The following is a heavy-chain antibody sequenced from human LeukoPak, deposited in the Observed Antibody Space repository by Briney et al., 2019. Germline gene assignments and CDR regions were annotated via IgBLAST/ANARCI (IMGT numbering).Heavy chain of an antibody. CDR2: ISTSGSTI. D-gene: IGHD6-19*01. J-gene: IGHJ4*02. CDR1: GFTFSDYY. CDR3: AKVGMAVAGTPFDY. V-gene: IGHV3-11*01. Sequence: GGSLRLSCAASGFTFSDYYMSWIRQAPGKGLEWVPYISTSGSTIYYADSVKGRFTISRDNAKNSLYLQMNSLRAEDTAVYYCAKVGMAVAGTPFDYWGQGTLVTVSS.